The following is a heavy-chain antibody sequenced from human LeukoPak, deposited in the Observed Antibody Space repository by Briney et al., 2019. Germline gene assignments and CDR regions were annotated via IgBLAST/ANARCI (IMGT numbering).Heavy chain of an antibody. Sequence: GGSLRLSCAASGLTFSNFAMSWVRQAPGKGLEWVSAVSGGGRTTFYADSVKGRFTISRDNSKNTLYLQMNSLRAEDTAVYYCAKDAFKPLSSSWFFDYWGQGTLVTVSS. CDR1: GLTFSNFA. D-gene: IGHD6-13*01. CDR3: AKDAFKPLSSSWFFDY. CDR2: VSGGGRTT. J-gene: IGHJ4*02. V-gene: IGHV3-23*01.